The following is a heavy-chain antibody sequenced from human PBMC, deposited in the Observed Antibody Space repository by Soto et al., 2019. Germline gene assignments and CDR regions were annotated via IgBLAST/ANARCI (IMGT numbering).Heavy chain of an antibody. CDR1: GGSLSAPTYY. CDR3: ARVRGEVDNWFDP. V-gene: IGHV4-39*01. CDR2: IHYTGSA. D-gene: IGHD3-10*01. J-gene: IGHJ5*02. Sequence: QLQLQESGPGLVKPSETLSLTCAVSGGSLSAPTYYWGWVRQPPGKGLEWIGNIHYTGSAFYNPSLKSRVTISVDTSKNQVSLRLTAVTAADTAVYYCARVRGEVDNWFDPWGRGTLVIVSS.